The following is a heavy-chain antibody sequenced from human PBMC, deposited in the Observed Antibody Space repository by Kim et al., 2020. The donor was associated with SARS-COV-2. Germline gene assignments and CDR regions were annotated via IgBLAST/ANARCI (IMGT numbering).Heavy chain of an antibody. J-gene: IGHJ4*02. CDR2: ISCDGSSK. Sequence: GGSLRLSCAASGFTFNTYGMHWVRQAPGKGLEWVAVISCDGSSKYYADSVKGRFTISRDNSKNTLYLQMNSLRIEDTAVYYCAKSFSGSYFRYDYWDQRTLVTVS. CDR1: GFTFNTYG. V-gene: IGHV3-30*18. D-gene: IGHD1-26*01. CDR3: AKSFSGSYFRYDY.